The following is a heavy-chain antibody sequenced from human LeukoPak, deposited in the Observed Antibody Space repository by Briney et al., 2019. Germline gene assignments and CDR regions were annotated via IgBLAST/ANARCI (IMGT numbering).Heavy chain of an antibody. CDR2: ISAYNGNT. CDR3: ARDFGYLEWFFLDY. V-gene: IGHV1-18*01. D-gene: IGHD3-3*01. CDR1: GYTFTSYG. J-gene: IGHJ4*02. Sequence: GASVKVSCKASGYTFTSYGISWVRQAPGQGLEWMGWISAYNGNTNYAQKLQGRVTMTTDTSTSTAYMELRSLRSDDTAVYYCARDFGYLEWFFLDYWGQGTLVTVSS.